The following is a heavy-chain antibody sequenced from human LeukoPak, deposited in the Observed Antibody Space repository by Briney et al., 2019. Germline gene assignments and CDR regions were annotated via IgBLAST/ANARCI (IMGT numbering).Heavy chain of an antibody. V-gene: IGHV1-2*02. D-gene: IGHD6-19*01. J-gene: IGHJ4*02. CDR1: GYTFTGYY. CDR2: INPNSGDT. CDR3: ARAMGSIAVAGIVDY. Sequence: GASVKVSCKASGYTFTGYYMHWVRQAPGQGLEWMGGINPNSGDTNYAQKFQGRVTMTRETSISTAYMELSRLRADDTAVYYCARAMGSIAVAGIVDYWGQGTLVTVSS.